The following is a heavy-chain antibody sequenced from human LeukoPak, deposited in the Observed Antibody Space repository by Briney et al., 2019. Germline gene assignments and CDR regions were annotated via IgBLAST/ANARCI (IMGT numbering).Heavy chain of an antibody. CDR2: ISSDGSTI. Sequence: GGSLRLSCAASGFTFSSYAMNWVRQAPGKGLEWLSYISSDGSTIYYADSVKGRITISRDNARKSLYLQMNSLRAEDTAVYYCVPQKGYGGNPLDYWGQGTLDTVST. D-gene: IGHD4-23*01. J-gene: IGHJ4*02. CDR1: GFTFSSYA. V-gene: IGHV3-48*01. CDR3: VPQKGYGGNPLDY.